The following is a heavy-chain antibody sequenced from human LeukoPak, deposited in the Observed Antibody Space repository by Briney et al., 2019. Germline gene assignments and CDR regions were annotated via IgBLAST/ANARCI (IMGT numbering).Heavy chain of an antibody. J-gene: IGHJ6*03. CDR1: GFTFSNYW. Sequence: PGGSLRLSCAASGFTFSNYWVTWVRQAPGKGLEWVADIKQDGSEKLYVNSVRGRFTISRDNAKMSLFLQMNSLRAEDTAVYYCARDNGVVHGVYYMDVWGKGTTDTVS. CDR2: IKQDGSEK. CDR3: ARDNGVVHGVYYMDV. V-gene: IGHV3-7*01. D-gene: IGHD3-3*01.